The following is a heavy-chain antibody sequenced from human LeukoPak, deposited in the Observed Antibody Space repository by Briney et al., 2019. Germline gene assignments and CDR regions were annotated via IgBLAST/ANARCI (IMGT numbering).Heavy chain of an antibody. CDR2: IYTSGST. CDR3: AKSRTLKLTFDY. CDR1: GGSISSYY. D-gene: IGHD4/OR15-4a*01. V-gene: IGHV4-4*07. Sequence: SETLSLTCTVSGGSISSYYWSWIRQPAGKGLEWIGRIYTSGSTNYNPSLKSRVTMSVDTSKNQFSLKLSSVTAADTAVYYCAKSRTLKLTFDYWGQGTLVTVSS. J-gene: IGHJ4*02.